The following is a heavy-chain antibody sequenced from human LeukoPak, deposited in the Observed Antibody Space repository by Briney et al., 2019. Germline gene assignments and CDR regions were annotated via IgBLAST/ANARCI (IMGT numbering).Heavy chain of an antibody. CDR3: ARVRMGATVSDYYYYYMDV. J-gene: IGHJ6*03. D-gene: IGHD1-26*01. Sequence: PGGSLRLSCAASGFTFSSYTMRWVRQAPGKGPESVSAIISHGGNTHYTNSVKGRFTISRDNSKNTLYLQMGSLRADDMAVHYCARVRMGATVSDYYYYYMDVWGKGTTVTVSS. CDR2: IISHGGNT. V-gene: IGHV3-64*01. CDR1: GFTFSSYT.